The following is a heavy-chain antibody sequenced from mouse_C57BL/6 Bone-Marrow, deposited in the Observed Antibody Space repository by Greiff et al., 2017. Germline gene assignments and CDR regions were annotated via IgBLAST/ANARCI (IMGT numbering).Heavy chain of an antibody. CDR1: GFSLTSYG. Sequence: VQGVESGPGLVAPSQSLSITCTVPGFSLTSYGVDWVRQPPGKGLEWLGVIWGGGSTNYNSALMSRLHISKDNSKSQVCLKMNSLQTDDTAMYYCAKHIYYYGSSYGYAIDDWGQGTSVTVSS. J-gene: IGHJ4*01. V-gene: IGHV2-9*01. CDR2: IWGGGST. CDR3: AKHIYYYGSSYGYAIDD. D-gene: IGHD1-1*01.